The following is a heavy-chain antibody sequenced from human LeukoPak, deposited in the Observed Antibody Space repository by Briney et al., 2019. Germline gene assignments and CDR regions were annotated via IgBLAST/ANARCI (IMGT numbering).Heavy chain of an antibody. Sequence: GGSLRLSCVASGFSFKSYGMYWVRQAPGKGLEWVAVIWYDGSEKYYGDPVKGRFTISRDNSKNTLYLQMNTLRVDDTAVYYCARDVAATGTNAFDVRDQGTMVTVSS. D-gene: IGHD1-1*01. V-gene: IGHV3-33*07. J-gene: IGHJ3*01. CDR1: GFSFKSYG. CDR2: IWYDGSEK. CDR3: ARDVAATGTNAFDV.